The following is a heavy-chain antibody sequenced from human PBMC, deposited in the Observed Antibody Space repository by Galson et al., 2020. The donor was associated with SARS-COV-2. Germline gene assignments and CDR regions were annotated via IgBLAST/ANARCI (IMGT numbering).Heavy chain of an antibody. Sequence: GESLKISCAASGFTFSDHAMHWVRQAPGKGLEWVGRIKTRSDGETTDYGAPVKGSFIISRDDSKDTLYLHMNSLRTEDTAVYYCAIRFGGLGYMDVWGKGTTVTVSS. CDR1: GFTFSDHA. D-gene: IGHD3-10*01. V-gene: IGHV3-15*01. J-gene: IGHJ6*04. CDR2: IKTRSDGETT. CDR3: AIRFGGLGYMDV.